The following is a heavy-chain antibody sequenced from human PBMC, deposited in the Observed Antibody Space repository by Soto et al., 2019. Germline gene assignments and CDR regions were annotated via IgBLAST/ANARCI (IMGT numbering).Heavy chain of an antibody. CDR1: GGSISSGDYY. CDR2: IYYSGST. D-gene: IGHD3-3*01. V-gene: IGHV4-30-4*01. J-gene: IGHJ4*02. CDR3: ARDSGSRFLEWSMLFDY. Sequence: QVQLQESGPGLVKPSQTLSLTCTVSGGSISSGDYYWSWIRQPPGKGLEWIGYIYYSGSTYYNPSLKSRVTISVDTSKYQFSLKLSSVTAADTAVYYCARDSGSRFLEWSMLFDYWGQGTLVTVSS.